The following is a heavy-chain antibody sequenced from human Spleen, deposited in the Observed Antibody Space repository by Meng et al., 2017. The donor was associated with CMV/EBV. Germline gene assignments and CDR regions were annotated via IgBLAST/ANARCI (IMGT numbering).Heavy chain of an antibody. CDR2: ISGYNGNT. V-gene: IGHV1-18*01. J-gene: IGHJ6*02. Sequence: ASVKVSCKASGGTFSSYTISWVRQAPGQGLEWMGWISGYNGNTKYAQNLQGRVTMTADTSTRTAYMELRGLRSDDTAVYYCARDYDSMNYGMDVWGQGTAVTVSS. D-gene: IGHD3-22*01. CDR1: GGTFSSYT. CDR3: ARDYDSMNYGMDV.